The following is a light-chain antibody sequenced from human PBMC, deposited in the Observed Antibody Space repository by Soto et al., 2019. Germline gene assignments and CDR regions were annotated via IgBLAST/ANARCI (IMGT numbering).Light chain of an antibody. Sequence: QSALTQPPSAYGTPGRRVTISCSGSSSNIGSKDVNWYQQLPETAPKVLMYSNNQRPSGVPDRFSGSKSGTSASLAISGLQSEDEADYYCAAWDDSLNGYVFGTGTKVTVL. J-gene: IGLJ1*01. CDR3: AAWDDSLNGYV. CDR1: SSNIGSKD. CDR2: SNN. V-gene: IGLV1-44*01.